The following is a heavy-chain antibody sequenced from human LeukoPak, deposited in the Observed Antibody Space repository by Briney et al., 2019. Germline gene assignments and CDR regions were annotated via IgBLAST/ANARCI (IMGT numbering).Heavy chain of an antibody. CDR3: ARSSMVRGAPAYYFDY. D-gene: IGHD3-10*01. CDR2: INPSGGST. J-gene: IGHJ4*02. V-gene: IGHV1-46*01. Sequence: ASVKVSCKASGYTFTSYDINWVRQAPGQGLEWMGIINPSGGSTSYAQKFQGRVTMTRDTSTSTVYMELSSLRSEDTAVYYCARSSMVRGAPAYYFDYWGQGTLVTVSS. CDR1: GYTFTSYD.